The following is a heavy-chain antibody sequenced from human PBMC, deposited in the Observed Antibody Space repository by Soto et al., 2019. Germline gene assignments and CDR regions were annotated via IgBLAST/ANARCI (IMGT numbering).Heavy chain of an antibody. CDR1: GFTFSSYG. Sequence: GGSLRLSCAASGFTFSSYGMHWVRQAPGKGLEWVAVISYDGSNKYYADSVKGRFTISRDNSKNTLYLQMNSLRAEDTAVYYCAGHLLEHQPQLDYWGQGTLVTVSS. CDR2: ISYDGSNK. V-gene: IGHV3-30*03. D-gene: IGHD1-1*01. J-gene: IGHJ4*02. CDR3: AGHLLEHQPQLDY.